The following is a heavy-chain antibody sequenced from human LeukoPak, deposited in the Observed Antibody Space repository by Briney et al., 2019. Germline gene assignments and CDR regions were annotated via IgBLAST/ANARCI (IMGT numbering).Heavy chain of an antibody. CDR1: GGSFSGYY. CDR3: ARGHEKWHYYGSGSYYYYYYMNV. Sequence: SETLSLTCAVYGGSFSGYYWSWIRQPPGKGLEWIGEINHSGSTNYNPSLKSRVTISVDTSKNQFSLKLSSVSAADTAVYYCARGHEKWHYYGSGSYYYYYYMNVWGKGTTVTVSS. D-gene: IGHD3-10*01. J-gene: IGHJ6*03. V-gene: IGHV4-34*01. CDR2: INHSGST.